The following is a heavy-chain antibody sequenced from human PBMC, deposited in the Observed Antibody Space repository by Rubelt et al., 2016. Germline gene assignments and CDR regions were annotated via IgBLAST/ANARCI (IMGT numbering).Heavy chain of an antibody. J-gene: IGHJ4*02. CDR2: ISGSGDNT. Sequence: EVQLVESGGGLVQPGGSLRLSCAASGFSFSSYAINWVRQAPGKGLEWVSGISGSGDNTYYADSVRGRFTISRDNSKKTLDLQRNGLRAEYTATHYCAKDRFDTATTPDYWGRGTLVTVSS. D-gene: IGHD4-17*01. CDR1: GFSFSSYA. V-gene: IGHV3-23*04. CDR3: AKDRFDTATTPDY.